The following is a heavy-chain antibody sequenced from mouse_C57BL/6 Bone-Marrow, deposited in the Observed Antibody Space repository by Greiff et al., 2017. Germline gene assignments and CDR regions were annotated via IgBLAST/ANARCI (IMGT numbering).Heavy chain of an antibody. J-gene: IGHJ4*01. CDR3: ARPPYDSYAMDY. CDR1: GFTFSDYG. CDR2: ISSGSSTI. V-gene: IGHV5-17*01. Sequence: DVMLVESGGGLVKPGGSLKLSCAASGFTFSDYGMHWVRQAPEKGLEWVAYISSGSSTIYYADIVKGRFTISRDNAKNTLFLQMTSLRSEDTAMYYCARPPYDSYAMDYWGQGTSVTVSS.